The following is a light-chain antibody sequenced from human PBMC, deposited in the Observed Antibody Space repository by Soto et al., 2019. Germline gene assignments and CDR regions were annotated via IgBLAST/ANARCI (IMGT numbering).Light chain of an antibody. CDR2: DAS. V-gene: IGKV3-11*01. CDR3: QQYKDWPAT. CDR1: QSVSSY. J-gene: IGKJ1*01. Sequence: EIVLTPSPATLSLSPVERATLSCRASQSVSSYLAWYQQKPGQAPRLLIYDASNRATGIPDRFSGSGSGTEFTLTISSLQSEDFAVYFCQQYKDWPATFGQGTKVDIK.